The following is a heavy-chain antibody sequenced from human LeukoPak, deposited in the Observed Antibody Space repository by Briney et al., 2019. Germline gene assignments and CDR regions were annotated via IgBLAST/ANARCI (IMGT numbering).Heavy chain of an antibody. V-gene: IGHV3-53*01. CDR1: GFTVITND. CDR2: LYSDGNT. J-gene: IGHJ4*02. CDR3: ARGVEPLAANTLAY. D-gene: IGHD1-14*01. Sequence: PPGGSLRLSCAASGFTVITNDMTWVRQAPGKGLEWVSVLYSDGNTKYADSVQGRFTISRDNSKNTLYLEMSSLSPDDTAVYYCARGVEPLAANTLAYWGQGTLVTVSS.